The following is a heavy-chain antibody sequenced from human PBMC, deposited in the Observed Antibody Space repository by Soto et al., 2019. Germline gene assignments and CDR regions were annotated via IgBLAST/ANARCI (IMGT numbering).Heavy chain of an antibody. CDR3: ARDPKSLIAARPLYYYGMDV. D-gene: IGHD6-6*01. CDR2: IIPIFGTA. CDR1: GGTFSSYA. Sequence: QVQLVQSGAEVKKPGSSVKVSCKASGGTFSSYAISWVRQAPGQGLEWMGGIIPIFGTANYAQKFQGRVTITADESTSTAYMELSSMRSEDTAVYYCARDPKSLIAARPLYYYGMDVWGQGTTVTVSS. V-gene: IGHV1-69*01. J-gene: IGHJ6*02.